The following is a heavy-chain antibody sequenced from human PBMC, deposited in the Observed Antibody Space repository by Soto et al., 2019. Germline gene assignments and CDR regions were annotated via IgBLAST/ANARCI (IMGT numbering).Heavy chain of an antibody. D-gene: IGHD2-15*01. V-gene: IGHV4-34*01. CDR2: INPSGST. CDR3: ARRGRYCSGRNSCYYYFDS. J-gene: IGHJ4*02. CDR1: DGSLSDYF. Sequence: QVQLQQWGARLLKPSETLSLTCGVNDGSLSDYFWSWIRQFPGKGLEWIGEINPSGSTSNNPSLKSRVTLSIDTSKNQVSLRLSSVTAADMAVYYFARRGRYCSGRNSCYYYFDSLVQGTLVTVSA.